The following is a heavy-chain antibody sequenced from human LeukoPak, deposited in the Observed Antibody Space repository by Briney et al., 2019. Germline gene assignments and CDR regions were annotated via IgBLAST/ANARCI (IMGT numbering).Heavy chain of an antibody. CDR3: ARDQGSLTRSWYTGY. CDR1: GYTFTGYH. J-gene: IGHJ4*02. Sequence: GASVKVSCXASGYTFTGYHIHWVRQAPGQGLVWMGRINPYSGDTNFAQKFQGRVTMTRDTSITTAYMDLSSLTPDDTAVYFCARDQGSLTRSWYTGYWGQGTQVTVSS. D-gene: IGHD6-13*01. V-gene: IGHV1-2*06. CDR2: INPYSGDT.